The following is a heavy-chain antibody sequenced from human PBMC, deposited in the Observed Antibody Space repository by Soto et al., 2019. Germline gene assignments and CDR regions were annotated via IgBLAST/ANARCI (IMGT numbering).Heavy chain of an antibody. CDR2: IYSDGTT. D-gene: IGHD2-15*01. CDR1: GFAVRNTY. J-gene: IGHJ5*02. CDR3: ARDCSGGSCYPALGA. Sequence: EVHLVESGGGLIQPGGSLTLSCAASGFAVRNTYMSWVRQAPGRGLEWVSFIYSDGTTCYADSVKGRFTISRDTSKNTLSLQMNSLRAEDTAVYYCARDCSGGSCYPALGAWGQGTLVTVSS. V-gene: IGHV3-53*01.